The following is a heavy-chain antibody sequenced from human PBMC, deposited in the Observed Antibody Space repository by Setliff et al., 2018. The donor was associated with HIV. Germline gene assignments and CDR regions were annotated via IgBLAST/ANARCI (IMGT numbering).Heavy chain of an antibody. J-gene: IGHJ4*02. D-gene: IGHD2-21*02. Sequence: PGESLKISCKGSGYSFISYWIGWVRQMPGKGLEWMVIIYPGDSDTRYSPSFQGQVTISADKSISTAYLQWSSLKASDTAMYYCARLSVVTATRIYYFDYWGQGTLVTVSS. CDR3: ARLSVVTATRIYYFDY. CDR1: GYSFISYW. V-gene: IGHV5-51*01. CDR2: IYPGDSDT.